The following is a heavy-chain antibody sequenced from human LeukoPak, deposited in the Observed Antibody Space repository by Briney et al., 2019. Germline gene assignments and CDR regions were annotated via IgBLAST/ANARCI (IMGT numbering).Heavy chain of an antibody. CDR3: ARYGLAYTYDF. J-gene: IGHJ4*02. CDR1: GGSISGYY. CDR2: IYYSGST. V-gene: IGHV4-59*01. D-gene: IGHD3-16*01. Sequence: SETLSLTCSVSGGSISGYYWSWIRQPPGKGLEWIGYIYYSGSTNYNPSLKSRVTMSVDTSKNQFSLKLSSVTAADTAVYYCARYGLAYTYDFWGQGTLVTVSP.